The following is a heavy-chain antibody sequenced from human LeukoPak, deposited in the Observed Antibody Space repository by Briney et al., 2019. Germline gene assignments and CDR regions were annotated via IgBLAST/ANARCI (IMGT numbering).Heavy chain of an antibody. V-gene: IGHV3-73*01. Sequence: GGSLKLSCAASGFTFSGSAMHWVRRASGKGLEWVGRIRSKANSYATAYAASVKGRFTISRDDSKNTAYLQMNSLKTEDTAVYFCARSQGASCYDVIDYWGQGTLVSVSS. D-gene: IGHD2-2*01. CDR3: ARSQGASCYDVIDY. J-gene: IGHJ4*02. CDR2: IRSKANSYAT. CDR1: GFTFSGSA.